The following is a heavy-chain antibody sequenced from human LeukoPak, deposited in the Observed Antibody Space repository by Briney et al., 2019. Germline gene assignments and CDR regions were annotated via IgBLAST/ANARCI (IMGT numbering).Heavy chain of an antibody. CDR3: TTELFGDYGSLH. Sequence: PGGSLRLSCVTSGFTFTNAWMSWVRQAPGKGLEWVGRVQSTTDGGTTDYAAPVKGRFSISRDDSKRTVYLQMNSLKTEDTGIYFCTTELFGDYGSLHWGQGTLVTVSS. CDR2: VQSTTDGGTT. J-gene: IGHJ4*02. V-gene: IGHV3-15*01. D-gene: IGHD4-17*01. CDR1: GFTFTNAW.